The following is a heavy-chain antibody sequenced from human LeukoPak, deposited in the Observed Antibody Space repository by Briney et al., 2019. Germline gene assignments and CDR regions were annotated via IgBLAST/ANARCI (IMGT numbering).Heavy chain of an antibody. J-gene: IGHJ3*02. D-gene: IGHD2-21*02. V-gene: IGHV3-23*01. CDR2: ISGSGGST. CDR1: GFTFSSYA. Sequence: GGSLRLSCAASGFTFSSYAMSWVRQAPGKGLEWVSAISGSGGSTYYADSVKGRFTISRDNSKNTLYLQMNSLRAEDTAVYYCAKDHCGGDCYSLGSAFDIWGQGTMVTVSS. CDR3: AKDHCGGDCYSLGSAFDI.